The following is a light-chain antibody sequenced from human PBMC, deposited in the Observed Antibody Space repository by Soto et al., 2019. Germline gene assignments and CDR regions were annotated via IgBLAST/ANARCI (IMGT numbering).Light chain of an antibody. Sequence: MTQSPSSLSASVGDRVTITCLASQNIINYLNWYQQKPGQAPKLLIYAASTLQSGVPSRFSGSGSGTDFTLTISSLQPEDVATYYCQKYNSAPQTFGQGTKVDIK. J-gene: IGKJ1*01. CDR3: QKYNSAPQT. CDR2: AAS. V-gene: IGKV1-27*01. CDR1: QNIINY.